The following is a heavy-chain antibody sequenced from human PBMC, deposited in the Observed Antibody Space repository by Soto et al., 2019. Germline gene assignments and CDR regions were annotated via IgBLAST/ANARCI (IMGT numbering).Heavy chain of an antibody. D-gene: IGHD6-19*01. J-gene: IGHJ6*02. CDR3: ARGIEGWYQGRYYYGMDV. V-gene: IGHV4-61*03. CDR2: IYYSGST. Sequence: QVQLQESGPGLVKPSETLSLTCTVSGGSVRSGSYYWSWIRQPPGKGLEWIGSIYYSGSTNYNPSLKSRVTISVDTPKNHFSLKLRSVTGADTAVYYCARGIEGWYQGRYYYGMDVWGQGTTVTVSS. CDR1: GGSVRSGSYY.